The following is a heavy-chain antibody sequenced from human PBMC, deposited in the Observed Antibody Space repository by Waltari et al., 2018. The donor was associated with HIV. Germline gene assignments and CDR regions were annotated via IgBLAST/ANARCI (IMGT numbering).Heavy chain of an antibody. Sequence: QVQLVQSGAEVTKPGASVKVSCTASAYPFRAYYMPWGRQAPGQGLEWMGWINPNSGGTRYAEKFQGRVTMTRDTSISTAYMELSRLRFDDTAVYYCARVFRGTVNYFDSRLGHWGQGTLVTVSS. J-gene: IGHJ5*02. CDR3: ARVFRGTVNYFDSRLGH. D-gene: IGHD3-22*01. V-gene: IGHV1-2*02. CDR2: INPNSGGT. CDR1: AYPFRAYY.